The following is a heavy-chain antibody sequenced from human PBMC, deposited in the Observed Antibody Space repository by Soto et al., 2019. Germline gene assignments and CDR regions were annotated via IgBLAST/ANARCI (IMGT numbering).Heavy chain of an antibody. J-gene: IGHJ3*02. CDR1: GYTFTSYY. CDR2: INPSGGYT. Sequence: ASVKVSCKASGYTFTSYYMNWVRQAPGQGLEWLGIINPSGGYTTYAQRFLGRVTMTSDTSTSTVHMELGSLTSEDTAVYYCARRYGKNAFDIWGQGTMVTVSS. V-gene: IGHV1-46*01. D-gene: IGHD5-18*01. CDR3: ARRYGKNAFDI.